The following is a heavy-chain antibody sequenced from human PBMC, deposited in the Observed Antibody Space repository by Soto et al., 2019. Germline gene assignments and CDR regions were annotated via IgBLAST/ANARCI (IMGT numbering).Heavy chain of an antibody. Sequence: SSETLSLTCTVSGGSISSSSYYWGWIRQPPGKGLEWIGSIYYSGSTYYNPSLKSRVTISVDTSKNQFSLKLSSVTAADTAVYYCARVHGNYYFDYWGQGTLVTVSS. CDR1: GGSISSSSYY. CDR2: IYYSGST. J-gene: IGHJ4*02. CDR3: ARVHGNYYFDY. V-gene: IGHV4-39*01.